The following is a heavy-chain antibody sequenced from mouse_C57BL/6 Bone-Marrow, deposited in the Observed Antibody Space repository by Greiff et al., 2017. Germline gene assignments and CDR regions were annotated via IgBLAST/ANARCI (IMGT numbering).Heavy chain of an antibody. CDR2: IYPRSGNT. D-gene: IGHD4-1*01. J-gene: IGHJ2*01. V-gene: IGHV1-81*01. CDR1: GYTFTSYG. Sequence: QVQLQQSGAELARPGASVKLSCKASGYTFTSYGISWVKQRTGQGLEWIGEIYPRSGNTYYNETFKGKATLTADKSASTAYMALRSLTSEDSAVYFWARWGTGGYYFDYWGQGTTLTVSS. CDR3: ARWGTGGYYFDY.